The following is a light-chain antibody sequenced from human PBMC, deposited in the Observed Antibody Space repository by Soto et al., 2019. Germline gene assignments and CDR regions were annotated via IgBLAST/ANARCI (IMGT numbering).Light chain of an antibody. CDR2: AAS. CDR1: QSITSY. Sequence: DIQMTQSPSSLSVSVGDRVTITCRASQSITSYLNWYQQKPGKAPKLLVYAASTLQSGVPSRFSGSGSGTDFTLTISSLQPEDFATYYCQQIYRNPYTFGQGTKLEIK. V-gene: IGKV1-39*01. CDR3: QQIYRNPYT. J-gene: IGKJ2*01.